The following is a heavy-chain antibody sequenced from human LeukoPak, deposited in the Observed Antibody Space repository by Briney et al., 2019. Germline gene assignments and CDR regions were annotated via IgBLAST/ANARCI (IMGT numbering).Heavy chain of an antibody. Sequence: PGGSLRLSCAASGFTLSNAWMSWVRQAPGKGLEWVGRIKSKTDGGTTDYAAPVKGRFTISRDDSKNTLYLQMNSLKTEDTAVYYCTTRLTVTFGGVIVIDYWGQGTLVTVSS. CDR3: TTRLTVTFGGVIVIDY. CDR2: IKSKTDGGTT. D-gene: IGHD3-16*02. CDR1: GFTLSNAW. V-gene: IGHV3-15*01. J-gene: IGHJ4*02.